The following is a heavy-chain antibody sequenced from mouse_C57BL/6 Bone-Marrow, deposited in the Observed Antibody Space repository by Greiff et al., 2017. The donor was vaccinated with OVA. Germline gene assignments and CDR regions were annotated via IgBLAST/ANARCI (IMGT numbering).Heavy chain of an antibody. J-gene: IGHJ3*01. V-gene: IGHV1-59*01. CDR2: IDPSDSYT. CDR3: AREAQATWFAY. D-gene: IGHD3-2*02. CDR1: GYTFTSYW. Sequence: QVQLQQPGAELVRPGTSVKLSCKASGYTFTSYWMHWVKQRPGQGLEWIGVIDPSDSYTNSNQKFKGKATLTVDTSSSTAYMQLSSLTSEDSAVYYCAREAQATWFAYWGQGTLVTVSA.